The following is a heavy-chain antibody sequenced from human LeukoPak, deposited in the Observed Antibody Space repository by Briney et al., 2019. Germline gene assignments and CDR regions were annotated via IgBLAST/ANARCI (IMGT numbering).Heavy chain of an antibody. J-gene: IGHJ4*02. CDR3: AKQYYYGSGSLDY. CDR1: GFTFSSYA. V-gene: IGHV3-23*01. CDR2: ISGSGGST. D-gene: IGHD3-10*01. Sequence: PGGSLRLSCAASGFTFSSYAMSWVRQAPGKGLEWVSAISGSGGSTYYADSVKGRFTISRDNSKNMLYLQMNSLRAEDTAVYYCAKQYYYGSGSLDYWGQGTLVTVSS.